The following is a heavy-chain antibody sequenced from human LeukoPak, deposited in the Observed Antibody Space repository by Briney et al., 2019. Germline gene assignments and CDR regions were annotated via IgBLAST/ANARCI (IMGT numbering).Heavy chain of an antibody. V-gene: IGHV3-23*01. CDR2: ISGSGGST. J-gene: IGHJ4*02. Sequence: GGSLRLSCAASGFTFSSYAMSWVRQAPGKGLEWDSAISGSGGSTYYADSVKGRFTISRDNSKNTLYLQMNSLRAEDTAVYYCAKDRNRADRGVIADYWGQGTLVTVSS. D-gene: IGHD3-10*01. CDR3: AKDRNRADRGVIADY. CDR1: GFTFSSYA.